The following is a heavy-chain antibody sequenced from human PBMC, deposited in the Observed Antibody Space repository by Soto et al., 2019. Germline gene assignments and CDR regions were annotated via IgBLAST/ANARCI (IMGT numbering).Heavy chain of an antibody. CDR3: AREPNESYYFDY. J-gene: IGHJ4*02. CDR2: IRPSGGRT. CDR1: GYTFTNYY. Sequence: ASVKVSCKASGYTFTNYYIHRVRQAPGQGLEWLGIIRPSGGRTEYAQRFQGRVTMTRDTSTSTVYMELTSLTSEDTAVYYCAREPNESYYFDYWGQGTLVTVSS. V-gene: IGHV1-46*01. D-gene: IGHD5-18*01.